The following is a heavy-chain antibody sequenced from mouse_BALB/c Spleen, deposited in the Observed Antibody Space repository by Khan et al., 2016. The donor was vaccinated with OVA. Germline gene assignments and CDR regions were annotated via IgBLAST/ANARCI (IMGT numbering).Heavy chain of an antibody. CDR2: ISNLAYSI. CDR3: ARLYYDSSWSY. J-gene: IGHJ3*01. Sequence: EVKLEESGGGLVQPGGYRKLSCAASGFTFSDYGMAWVRQAPGKGPEWVAFISNLAYSIYYADTVTGRFTISRGNAKNTLYLEMSSLSAEDTAMYYGARLYYDSSWSYWGQGTLVTVSA. CDR1: GFTFSDYG. D-gene: IGHD1-1*01. V-gene: IGHV5-15*02.